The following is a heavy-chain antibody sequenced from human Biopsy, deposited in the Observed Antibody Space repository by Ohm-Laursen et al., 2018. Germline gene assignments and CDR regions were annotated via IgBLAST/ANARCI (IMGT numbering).Heavy chain of an antibody. CDR2: ITSSGAST. CDR1: GFTFSTYA. CDR3: ARHAPSYSGSYWRYFDL. J-gene: IGHJ2*01. D-gene: IGHD1-26*01. Sequence: SLRLSCAASGFTFSTYAMSWVRLAPGKGLERVSSITSSGASTDFADSVKGRFTISRDNSKNTLYLQMNSLSAEDTAVYYCARHAPSYSGSYWRYFDLWGRGTLVTVSS. V-gene: IGHV3-23*01.